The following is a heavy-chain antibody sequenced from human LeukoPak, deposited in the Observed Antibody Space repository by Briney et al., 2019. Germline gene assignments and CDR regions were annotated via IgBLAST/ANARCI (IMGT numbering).Heavy chain of an antibody. V-gene: IGHV4-34*01. CDR2: INHSGST. J-gene: IGHJ6*02. D-gene: IGHD2-2*01. CDR3: ARGPTAYCSSTSCYAGYYGMDV. CDR1: GGSFSGYY. Sequence: SETLSLTCAVYGGSFSGYYWSWIRQPPGKGLEWIGEINHSGSTNYNPSLKSRVTISVDTSKNQFSLKLSSVTAADTAVYYCARGPTAYCSSTSCYAGYYGMDVWGQGTTVTVSS.